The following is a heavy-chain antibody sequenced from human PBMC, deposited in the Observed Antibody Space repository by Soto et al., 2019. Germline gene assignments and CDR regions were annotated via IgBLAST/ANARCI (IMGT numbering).Heavy chain of an antibody. J-gene: IGHJ4*02. CDR3: ARGPYDYVWGSDPPHFDY. D-gene: IGHD3-16*02. Sequence: PGGSLRLSCAASGFTFSDYYMSWIRQAPGKGLEWVSYISSSGSTIYYADSVKGRFTISRDNAKNSLYLQMNSLRAEDTAVYYCARGPYDYVWGSDPPHFDYWGQVTLVTVAS. V-gene: IGHV3-11*01. CDR1: GFTFSDYY. CDR2: ISSSGSTI.